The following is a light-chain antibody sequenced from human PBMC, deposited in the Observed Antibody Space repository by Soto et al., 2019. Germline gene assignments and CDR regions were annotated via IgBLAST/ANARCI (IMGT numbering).Light chain of an antibody. CDR1: QSVSTN. CDR3: QQYNEWPLT. CDR2: GAS. V-gene: IGKV3-15*01. Sequence: ETVMTQSPATLSVSPGERATLSCGASQSVSTNLAGYQQKPGQVPRLLIYGASTRASDIPARLSGSGSGTEFTLTISSPQSEDFALYYCQQYNEWPLTFGGGTKGEIE. J-gene: IGKJ4*01.